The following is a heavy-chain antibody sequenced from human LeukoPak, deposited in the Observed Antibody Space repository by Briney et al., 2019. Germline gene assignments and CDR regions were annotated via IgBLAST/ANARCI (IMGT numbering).Heavy chain of an antibody. J-gene: IGHJ5*02. CDR1: GFTFSSYS. V-gene: IGHV3-21*01. CDR3: ARVGSGYYNWFDP. D-gene: IGHD3-22*01. Sequence: GGSLRLSCAASGFTFSSYSMNWVRQAPGKGLEWVSSISSSSSYIYYADSVKGRFTISRDNAKNSLYLQMNSLRAEDTAVYYCARVGSGYYNWFDPWGQGTLVTVSS. CDR2: ISSSSSYI.